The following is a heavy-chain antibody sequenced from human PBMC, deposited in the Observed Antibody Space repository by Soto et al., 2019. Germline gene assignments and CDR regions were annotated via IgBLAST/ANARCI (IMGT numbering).Heavy chain of an antibody. CDR3: ARGYSRNYIFHFDY. Sequence: ASVKVSCKASGYTFTSYAIHWVRQAPGQRLEWMGWINAGDGHTEYSQKFQDRVTITRDTPAGTVYMELSSLRSEDTAVYYCARGYSRNYIFHFDYWGQGPLVTVSS. CDR2: INAGDGHT. D-gene: IGHD1-26*01. J-gene: IGHJ4*02. V-gene: IGHV1-3*01. CDR1: GYTFTSYA.